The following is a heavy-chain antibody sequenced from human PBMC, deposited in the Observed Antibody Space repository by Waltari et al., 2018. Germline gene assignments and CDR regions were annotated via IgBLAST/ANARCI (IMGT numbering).Heavy chain of an antibody. V-gene: IGHV3-74*01. D-gene: IGHD1-26*01. CDR2: INSDGSST. CDR1: GFTFSSYW. CDR3: ARDIVGSYGAFDY. Sequence: EVQLVESGGGLVQPVGSLRLSCAASGFTFSSYWMHWVRQAPGKGLVWVSRINSDGSSTSYADSVKGRFTISRDNAKNTLYLQMNSLRAEDTAVYYCARDIVGSYGAFDYWGQGTLVTVSS. J-gene: IGHJ4*02.